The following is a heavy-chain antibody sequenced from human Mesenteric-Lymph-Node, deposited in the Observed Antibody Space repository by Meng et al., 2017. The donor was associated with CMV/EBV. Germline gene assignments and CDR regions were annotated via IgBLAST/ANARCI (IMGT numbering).Heavy chain of an antibody. D-gene: IGHD2-21*01. V-gene: IGHV1-2*06. CDR1: GYSLTDYY. CDR3: ARVVIRGEFDY. J-gene: IGHJ4*02. Sequence: SCEASGYSLTDYYIHWVRQAPGQGLEWMGRMNPKSGGTDYAQRFQGRVTMTRDASINTAFMELARLDSDDTAVYYCARVVIRGEFDYWGQGTLVTVSS. CDR2: MNPKSGGT.